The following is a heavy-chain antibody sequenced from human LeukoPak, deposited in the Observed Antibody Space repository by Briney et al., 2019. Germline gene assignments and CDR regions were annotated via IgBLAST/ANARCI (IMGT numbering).Heavy chain of an antibody. J-gene: IGHJ4*02. D-gene: IGHD2-2*01. V-gene: IGHV1-18*04. CDR1: GYTFTSYG. CDR2: ISAYNGNT. Sequence: GASVKVSCKASGYTFTSYGISWVRQAPGQGLEWMGWISAYNGNTNYAQKLQGRVTMTTDTSTSTAYMELRSLRSDDTAVYYCARVRGGYCSSTSCYLGYWGQGTLATVSS. CDR3: ARVRGGYCSSTSCYLGY.